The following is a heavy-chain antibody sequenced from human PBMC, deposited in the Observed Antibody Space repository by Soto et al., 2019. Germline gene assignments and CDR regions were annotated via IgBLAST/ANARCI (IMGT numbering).Heavy chain of an antibody. CDR1: GFTVSSNY. CDR2: IYSGGST. CDR3: ARAQPWPNFDY. J-gene: IGHJ4*02. V-gene: IGHV3-66*01. Sequence: EVQLVESGGGLVQPGGSLRLSCAASGFTVSSNYMSWVRQAPGKGLEWVSVIYSGGSTYYADSVKGRFTISRDNSKNTLYLKMNSLRADDTAVYYWARAQPWPNFDYWGQGTLVTVSS. D-gene: IGHD5-12*01.